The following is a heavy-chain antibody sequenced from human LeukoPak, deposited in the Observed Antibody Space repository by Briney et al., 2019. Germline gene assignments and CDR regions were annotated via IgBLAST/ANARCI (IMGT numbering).Heavy chain of an antibody. V-gene: IGHV1-8*03. CDR1: GYTFTSYG. CDR3: ATDVDKGTSAIYYYYMDV. Sequence: ASVKVSCKASGYTFTSYGISWVRQATGQGLEWMGWMNPNSGNTGYAQKFQGRVTITADESTSTAYMELSSLRSEGTAVYYCATDVDKGTSAIYYYYMDVWGKGTTVTISS. D-gene: IGHD3-10*01. CDR2: MNPNSGNT. J-gene: IGHJ6*03.